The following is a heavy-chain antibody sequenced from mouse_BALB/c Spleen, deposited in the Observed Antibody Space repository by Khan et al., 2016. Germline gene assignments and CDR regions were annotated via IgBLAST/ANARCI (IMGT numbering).Heavy chain of an antibody. CDR3: RSIYFDY. Sequence: EVQLQESGGGLVQPGGSMKLSCAASGFTISDAWMDWVRQSPEKGLEWVAEIRSKANNHATYYAESVKGRFTISSDDSKNCVYLQMNSLRADDTGIYYCRSIYFDYWGQGTTLTVSS. CDR1: GFTISDAW. D-gene: IGHD2-3*01. V-gene: IGHV6-6*01. J-gene: IGHJ2*01. CDR2: IRSKANNHAT.